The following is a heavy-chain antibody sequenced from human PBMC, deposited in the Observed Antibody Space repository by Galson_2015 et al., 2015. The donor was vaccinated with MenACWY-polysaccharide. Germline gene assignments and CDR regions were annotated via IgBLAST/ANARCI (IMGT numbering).Heavy chain of an antibody. J-gene: IGHJ6*02. CDR2: VIPILASA. CDR1: GGTFSIYT. D-gene: IGHD6-13*01. CDR3: ARDWGLVAAAGIDYYYGMDV. Sequence: SVKVSCKASGGTFSIYTISWVRQAPGQGLEWMGRVIPILASANYAQKFQGRVTITADKSTRTAYMELSGLRSEDTAMYYCARDWGLVAAAGIDYYYGMDVWGQGTTVTVSS. V-gene: IGHV1-69*08.